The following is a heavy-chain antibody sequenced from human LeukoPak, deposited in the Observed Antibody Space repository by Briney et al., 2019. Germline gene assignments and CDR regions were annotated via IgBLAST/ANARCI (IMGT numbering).Heavy chain of an antibody. D-gene: IGHD6-19*01. CDR2: IYSGGST. CDR3: AKDVAAVAGYFDY. CDR1: GFTVSSNY. V-gene: IGHV3-53*01. Sequence: GGSLRLSCAASGFTVSSNYMSWVRQAPGKGLDWVSVIYSGGSTYYADSVKGRFTISRDNSKNTLYLQMNSLRAEDTAVYYCAKDVAAVAGYFDYWGQGTLVTVSS. J-gene: IGHJ4*02.